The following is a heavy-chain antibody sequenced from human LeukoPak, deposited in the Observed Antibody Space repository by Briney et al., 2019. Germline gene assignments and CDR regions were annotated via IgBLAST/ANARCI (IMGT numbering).Heavy chain of an antibody. Sequence: GGSLRLSCAVSGFTFITYAMSWVRQAPGKGLEWVSSISGSGGSTYSADSVKGRFTISRDNSKNTLYLLMNSLRAEDTAVYYCAKPRSSSYNSDAFDIWGQGTMVTVSS. D-gene: IGHD5-24*01. CDR1: GFTFITYA. V-gene: IGHV3-23*01. J-gene: IGHJ3*02. CDR2: ISGSGGST. CDR3: AKPRSSSYNSDAFDI.